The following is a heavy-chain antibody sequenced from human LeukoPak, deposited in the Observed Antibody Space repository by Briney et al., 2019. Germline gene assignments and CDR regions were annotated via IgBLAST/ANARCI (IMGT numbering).Heavy chain of an antibody. CDR1: GFTFSSYA. V-gene: IGHV3-23*01. J-gene: IGHJ4*02. Sequence: GGSLRLSCAASGFTFSSYAMSWVRQAPGRGLEWVSAISGSGGSTYYADSVKGRFTISRDNSKNKLYLQMNSLRAEDTAVYYCAKDSSGWYGGYWGQGTLVTVSS. CDR2: ISGSGGST. D-gene: IGHD6-19*01. CDR3: AKDSSGWYGGY.